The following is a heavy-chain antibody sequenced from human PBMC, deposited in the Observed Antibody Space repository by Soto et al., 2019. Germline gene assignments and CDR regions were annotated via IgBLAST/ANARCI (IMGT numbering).Heavy chain of an antibody. CDR3: ARSMNDYRGHHWGFDF. D-gene: IGHD5-12*01. Sequence: QVQLQQWGAGLLRPSETLSLTCAVYGGSFSAYHWSWIRQSPGKGLKWIGEIDYRGNTNYNPSLKSRVIMLVDTSKNQFSLKLNSVTAADTAVYYCARSMNDYRGHHWGFDFWGQGNLVTVSS. CDR2: IDYRGNT. J-gene: IGHJ4*02. V-gene: IGHV4-34*01. CDR1: GGSFSAYH.